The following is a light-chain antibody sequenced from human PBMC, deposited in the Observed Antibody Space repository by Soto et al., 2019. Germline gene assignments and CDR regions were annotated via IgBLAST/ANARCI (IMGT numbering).Light chain of an antibody. J-gene: IGKJ2*02. V-gene: IGKV3-15*01. Sequence: EIVMTQSPATLSVSPGERATLSCRASQSGSSNLAWYQQKPGQAPRPLIDGASTRATGIPARFSGSGSGTEFTLTISSLQAEDFAVYYCQQYNSWPPWTFGQGTKLEIK. CDR2: GAS. CDR1: QSGSSN. CDR3: QQYNSWPPWT.